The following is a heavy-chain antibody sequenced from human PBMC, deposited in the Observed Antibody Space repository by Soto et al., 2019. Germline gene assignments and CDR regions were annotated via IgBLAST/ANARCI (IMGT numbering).Heavy chain of an antibody. J-gene: IGHJ4*02. D-gene: IGHD5-12*01. CDR3: ARFRDGYTFDY. CDR1: GGSISSGGYY. CDR2: IYYSGST. Sequence: QVQLQESGPGLVKPTQTLSLTCTVSGGSISSGGYYWSWIRQHPGKGLEWIGYIYYSGSTYYNPSLKSRVTISVDTSKNQCSLKLSSVTAADTAVYYCARFRDGYTFDYWGQGTLVTVSS. V-gene: IGHV4-31*03.